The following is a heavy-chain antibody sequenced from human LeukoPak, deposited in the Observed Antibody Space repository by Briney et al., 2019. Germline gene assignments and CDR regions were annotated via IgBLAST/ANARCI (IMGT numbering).Heavy chain of an antibody. CDR3: ARQPAGTAAFDI. V-gene: IGHV4-59*08. Sequence: PSETLSLTCTVSGGSITGYYWSCIRQPPGKGLEWIAYVRDNGESNYNPSLKSRVTISVDTRNNQISLRLNFVTAADTAIYYCARQPAGTAAFDIWGLGTMVTVSS. CDR1: GGSITGYY. J-gene: IGHJ3*02. D-gene: IGHD1-14*01. CDR2: VRDNGES.